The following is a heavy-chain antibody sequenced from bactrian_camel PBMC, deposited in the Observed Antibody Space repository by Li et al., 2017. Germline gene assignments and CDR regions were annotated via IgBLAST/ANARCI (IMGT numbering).Heavy chain of an antibody. D-gene: IGHD2*01. Sequence: VQLVESGGGLVQPGGSLRLSCAASGFTFSSYAMSWVRQAPGKGLEWVSGISSGGGSTYYADSVKGRFTIFQDNAKNTVALQMNSLKPEDTGMYYCASKRTCVEWYTPTIQSAWGQGTQVTVS. CDR3: ASKRTCVEWYTPTIQSA. J-gene: IGHJ6*01. V-gene: IGHV3S40*01. CDR2: ISSGGGST. CDR1: GFTFSSYA.